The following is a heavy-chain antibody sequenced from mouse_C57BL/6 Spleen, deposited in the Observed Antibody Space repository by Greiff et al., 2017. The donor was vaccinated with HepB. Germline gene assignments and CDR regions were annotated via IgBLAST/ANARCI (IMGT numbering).Heavy chain of an antibody. J-gene: IGHJ4*01. CDR1: GINFSRYW. D-gene: IGHD2-12*01. CDR2: INPDSSTT. CDR3: ARYNYDDAMDY. Sequence: EVKLLEPGGGLVQPGGSLKLSCAASGINFSRYWMSWVRRAPGKGLEWIGEINPDSSTTNYAPTLKDKFIISRDNAKDTLYLQISKVRSEDTALYYCARYNYDDAMDYWGQGTSVTVSS. V-gene: IGHV4-1*01.